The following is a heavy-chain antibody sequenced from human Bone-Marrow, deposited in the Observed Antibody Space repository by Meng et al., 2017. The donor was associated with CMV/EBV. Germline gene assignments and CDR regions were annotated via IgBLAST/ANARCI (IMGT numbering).Heavy chain of an antibody. V-gene: IGHV3-21*01. Sequence: GESLKLSCAASGFTFSSYSMNWVRQAPGKGLEWVSSISSSSSYIYYADSVKGRFTISRDNAKNSLYLQMNSLRAEDTAVYYCARDGVVTPLDYWGQGTLVTVSS. D-gene: IGHD4-23*01. CDR1: GFTFSSYS. CDR2: ISSSSSYI. J-gene: IGHJ4*02. CDR3: ARDGVVTPLDY.